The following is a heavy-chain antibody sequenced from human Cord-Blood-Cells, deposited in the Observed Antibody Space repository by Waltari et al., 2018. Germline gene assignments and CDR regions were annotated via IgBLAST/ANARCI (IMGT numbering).Heavy chain of an antibody. CDR2: ISSSSSYI. D-gene: IGHD1-26*01. Sequence: EVQLVESGGGLVKPGGSLRLAGAASGFTFSSYSMNWVRRAPGQGLEWVSSISSSSSYINYADSVKGRFTISRDNAKNSLYLQMNSLRAEDTAVYYCARVERGRGATIDYWGQGTLVTVSS. V-gene: IGHV3-21*01. CDR1: GFTFSSYS. J-gene: IGHJ4*02. CDR3: ARVERGRGATIDY.